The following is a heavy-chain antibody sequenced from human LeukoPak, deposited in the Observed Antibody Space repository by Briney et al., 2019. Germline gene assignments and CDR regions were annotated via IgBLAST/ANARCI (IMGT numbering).Heavy chain of an antibody. CDR3: ARGRPAVAVD. J-gene: IGHJ4*02. CDR1: GYSISSGYY. Sequence: PSETLSLTCAVSGYSISSGYYWGWIRQPPGKGLEWIGSIYHSGSTYYNPSLKSRVTISVDTSKNQFSLKLSSVTAADTAVYYCARGRPAVAVDWGQGTLVTVSS. CDR2: IYHSGST. V-gene: IGHV4-38-2*01. D-gene: IGHD6-19*01.